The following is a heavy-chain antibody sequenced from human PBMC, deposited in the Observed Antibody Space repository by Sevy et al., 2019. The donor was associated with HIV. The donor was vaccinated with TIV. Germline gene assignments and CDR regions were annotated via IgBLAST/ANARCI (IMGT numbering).Heavy chain of an antibody. CDR3: ARGAIVATTITYYYYGMDV. CDR1: GFTFSSYD. D-gene: IGHD5-12*01. V-gene: IGHV3-13*01. Sequence: GGSLRLSCAASGFTFSSYDMHWVRQATGKGLEWVSAIGTAGDTYYPGSVKGRFTISRENAKNSLYFQMNSLRAGDTAVYYCARGAIVATTITYYYYGMDVWGQGTTVTVSS. CDR2: IGTAGDT. J-gene: IGHJ6*02.